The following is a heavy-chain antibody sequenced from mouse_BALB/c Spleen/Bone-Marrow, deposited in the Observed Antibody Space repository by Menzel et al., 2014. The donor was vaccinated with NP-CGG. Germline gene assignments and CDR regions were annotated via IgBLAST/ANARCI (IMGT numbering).Heavy chain of an antibody. V-gene: IGHV14-3*02. Sequence: LLPAWGVLGKPGPSLRFPGRPCGLNLHHPSLHWVQPRPDQGLVWIGGVDTANGNTKDDPKFQGKATITADTSSDTAYLQLSSLTSEDTAVYFCARWKLRLATNYWGEGSSV. CDR3: ARWKLRLATNY. J-gene: IGHJ4*01. CDR2: VDTANGNT. D-gene: IGHD2-12*01. CDR1: GLNLHHPS.